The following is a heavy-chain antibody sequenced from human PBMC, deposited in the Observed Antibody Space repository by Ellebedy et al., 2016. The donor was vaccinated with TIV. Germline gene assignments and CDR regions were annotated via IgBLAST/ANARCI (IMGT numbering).Heavy chain of an antibody. CDR2: IYYTGST. V-gene: IGHV4-39*01. CDR1: TFSSYA. J-gene: IGHJ4*02. D-gene: IGHD2-21*02. Sequence: TFSSYAMSWIRQPPGKGLGWIGSIYYTGSTYYKPPLKSRVSISVDTSKNQFSRKLSSVTAADTAVYYCARMRYCGGDCWYFDYWGQGTLVTVSS. CDR3: ARMRYCGGDCWYFDY.